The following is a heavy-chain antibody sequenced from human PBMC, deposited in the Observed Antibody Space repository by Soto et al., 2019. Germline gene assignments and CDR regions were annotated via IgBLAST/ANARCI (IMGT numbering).Heavy chain of an antibody. D-gene: IGHD6-13*01. Sequence: QVQLVQSGAEVKKPGASVKVSCKASGYTFTGYYMHWVRQAPGQGLEWMGWINPNSGGTNYAQKFQGRVTMTRDTSISTDYMELSRLRSDDTAVYYCAREVGSAAAVSWFDPWGQGTLVTVSS. CDR1: GYTFTGYY. J-gene: IGHJ5*02. V-gene: IGHV1-2*02. CDR2: INPNSGGT. CDR3: AREVGSAAAVSWFDP.